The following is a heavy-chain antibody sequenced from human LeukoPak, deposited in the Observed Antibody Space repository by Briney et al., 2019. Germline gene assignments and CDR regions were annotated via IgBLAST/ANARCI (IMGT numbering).Heavy chain of an antibody. CDR1: GVSISSYY. Sequence: PSETLSLTCTVSGVSISSYYWSWIRQPPGKGLEWIGYIYYSGSTNYNPSLKSRVTISVDTSKNQFSLKLSSVTAADSAVYYCARGLSSSLFDHWGQGNRVTVSS. J-gene: IGHJ4*02. V-gene: IGHV4-59*12. CDR2: IYYSGST. CDR3: ARGLSSSLFDH. D-gene: IGHD6-6*01.